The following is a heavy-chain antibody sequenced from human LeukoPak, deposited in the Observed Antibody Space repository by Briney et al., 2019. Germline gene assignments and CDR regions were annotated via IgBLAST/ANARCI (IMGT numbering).Heavy chain of an antibody. Sequence: ASVKVSCKASGYTFTSYDINWVRQATGQGLEWMGWMNPNSGNTGYAQKFRGRVTMTRNTSISTAYMELSSLRSEDTAVYYCARQGSGSYWPLHYYYYYGMDVWGQGTTVTVSS. CDR2: MNPNSGNT. CDR1: GYTFTSYD. J-gene: IGHJ6*02. CDR3: ARQGSGSYWPLHYYYYYGMDV. D-gene: IGHD3-10*01. V-gene: IGHV1-8*01.